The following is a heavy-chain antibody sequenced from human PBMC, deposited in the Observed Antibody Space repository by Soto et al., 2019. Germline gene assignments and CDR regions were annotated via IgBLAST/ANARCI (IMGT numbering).Heavy chain of an antibody. CDR2: IHYSGIT. J-gene: IGHJ5*02. D-gene: IGHD3-10*01. CDR1: GSSFSSSH. CDR3: ADSPYLDPGIPWGWFDP. V-gene: IGHV4-59*01. Sequence: SETLSLTCSVSGSSFSSSHWNWFRQPPGKTLEWIGWIHYSGITNYNPSLQSRVTMSVDTSKNHFSLNLRSVTAADTAVYYCADSPYLDPGIPWGWFDPWGQGILVTVSS.